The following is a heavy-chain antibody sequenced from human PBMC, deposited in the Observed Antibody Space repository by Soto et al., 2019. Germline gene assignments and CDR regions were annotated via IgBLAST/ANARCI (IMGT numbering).Heavy chain of an antibody. CDR3: AKDGGYSYGYSPRYYYGMDV. Sequence: GESLKISCAASVFTFSNAWMNWVRQAPGKGLEWVSAISGSGGSTYYADSVKGRFTISRDNSKNTLYLQMNSLRAEDTAVYYCAKDGGYSYGYSPRYYYGMDVWGQGTTVTVSS. J-gene: IGHJ6*02. V-gene: IGHV3-23*01. CDR1: VFTFSNAW. CDR2: ISGSGGST. D-gene: IGHD5-18*01.